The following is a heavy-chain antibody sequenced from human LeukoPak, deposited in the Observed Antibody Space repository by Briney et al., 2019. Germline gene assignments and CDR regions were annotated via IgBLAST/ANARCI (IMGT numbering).Heavy chain of an antibody. J-gene: IGHJ4*02. Sequence: SETLSPTCAVYGGSFSGYYWSWIRQPPGKGLEWIGEINHSRGTNYNPSLKSRVAISVDTSKNQFSLKLSSVTAADTAVYYCARGQGPTYYYGSGSYCRFDYWGQGTLVTVSS. CDR3: ARGQGPTYYYGSGSYCRFDY. CDR2: INHSRGT. V-gene: IGHV4-34*01. D-gene: IGHD3-10*01. CDR1: GGSFSGYY.